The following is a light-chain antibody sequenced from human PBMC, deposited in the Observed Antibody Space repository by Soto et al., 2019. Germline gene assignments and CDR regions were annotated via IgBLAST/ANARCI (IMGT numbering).Light chain of an antibody. CDR1: SSDIGHYNY. CDR3: SSYTTTSTQV. Sequence: QSALTQPASVSGSPGQSITISCTGTSSDIGHYNYVSWYQQHPGKVPKLIISEVRNRPSGVSDRFSGSKSGNSASLTISGLQTEDEADYYCSSYTTTSTQVFGSGTQLTVL. V-gene: IGLV2-14*01. J-gene: IGLJ1*01. CDR2: EVR.